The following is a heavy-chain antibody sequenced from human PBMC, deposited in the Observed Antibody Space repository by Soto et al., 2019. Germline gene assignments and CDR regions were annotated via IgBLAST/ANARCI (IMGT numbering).Heavy chain of an antibody. CDR3: ARGACSGGSCYYYYCGMDV. CDR1: GGSISSYY. D-gene: IGHD2-15*01. CDR2: IYYSGST. J-gene: IGHJ6*02. Sequence: SETLSLTCTVSGGSISSYYWSWIRQPPGKGLEWIGYIYYSGSTNYNPSLKSRVTISVDTSKNQFSLKLSSATAADTAVYYCARGACSGGSCYYYYCGMDVWGQGTTVTVSS. V-gene: IGHV4-59*01.